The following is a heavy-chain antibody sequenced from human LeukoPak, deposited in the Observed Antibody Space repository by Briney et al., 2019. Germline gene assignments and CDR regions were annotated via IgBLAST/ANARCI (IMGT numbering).Heavy chain of an antibody. J-gene: IGHJ4*02. CDR1: GGSISSGDYY. D-gene: IGHD3-9*01. CDR3: ARGDILTGYYYVDY. V-gene: IGHV4-30-4*01. Sequence: SQTLSLTCTVSGGSISSGDYYWSWIRQPPGKGLEWIGYIYYSGSTYYNPSLKSRVTISVDTSKNQFSLRLSSVTAADTAVYYCARGDILTGYYYVDYWGQGTLVTVSS. CDR2: IYYSGST.